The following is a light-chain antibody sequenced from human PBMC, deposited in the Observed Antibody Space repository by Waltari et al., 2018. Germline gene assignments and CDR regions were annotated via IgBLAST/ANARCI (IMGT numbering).Light chain of an antibody. CDR1: SSNIGRTT. V-gene: IGLV1-44*01. J-gene: IGLJ1*01. CDR2: GYK. Sequence: QSVLTQPPSVSGAPGQRVTISCSGGSSNIGRTTVNWYQLVPGTAPKLLIHGYKQRPSGVPDLFSGSKSGTSASLAISGLQSEDAAEYYCAVWDDSLTGYFFGTGTTLTVL. CDR3: AVWDDSLTGYF.